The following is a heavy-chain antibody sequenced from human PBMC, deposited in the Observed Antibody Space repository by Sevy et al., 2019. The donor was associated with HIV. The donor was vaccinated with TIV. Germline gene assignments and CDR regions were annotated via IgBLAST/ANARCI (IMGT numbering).Heavy chain of an antibody. V-gene: IGHV1-2*02. CDR2: INPNSGDT. J-gene: IGHJ4*01. Sequence: ASVKVSCKASGYTLTDYYLHWVRQAPGQGLDWVGWINPNSGDTKYAQKFQGRVTMTRDTSISTANMKLNRLRSDETAVYSCARDRPGAESFDYWGHRTLVTVSS. CDR3: ARDRPGAESFDY. CDR1: GYTLTDYY.